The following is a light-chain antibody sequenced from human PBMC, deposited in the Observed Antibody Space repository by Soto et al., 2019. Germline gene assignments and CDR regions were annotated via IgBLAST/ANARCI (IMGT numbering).Light chain of an antibody. CDR3: QQYENLPT. CDR1: QSISSW. V-gene: IGKV1-33*01. CDR2: DAS. Sequence: DILMTQSPSTLSASVGYRATVTPRARQSISSWLAWCQQKTGKAPKLLIYDASNLEAGVPSRFRGSGSGTDFTFTISRLQPEDIATYYCQQYENLPTFGQGTRLEIK. J-gene: IGKJ5*01.